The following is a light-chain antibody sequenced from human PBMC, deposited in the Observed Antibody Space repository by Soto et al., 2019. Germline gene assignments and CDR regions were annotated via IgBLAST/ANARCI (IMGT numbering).Light chain of an antibody. CDR1: QSVSSN. J-gene: IGKJ4*01. CDR2: GAS. CDR3: QQYNNWPASLT. Sequence: EIVMTQSPATLSASLGERATLSCRASQSVSSNLAWYQQKPVQAPRLIIYGASTRATGIPARFSGSGSGTEFTLTISSLQSEDFAVYYCQQYNNWPASLTFGGGTKVDIK. V-gene: IGKV3-15*01.